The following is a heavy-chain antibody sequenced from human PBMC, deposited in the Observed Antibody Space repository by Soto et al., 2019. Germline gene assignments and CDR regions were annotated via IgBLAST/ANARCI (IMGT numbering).Heavy chain of an antibody. CDR3: ARDPGLTLFGVVTPFDS. CDR2: ISSVTSTI. J-gene: IGHJ4*02. V-gene: IGHV3-48*01. D-gene: IGHD3-3*01. Sequence: EVQLVESGGGLVPPGGSLRLSCAASGFTFRSYSMNWVRQAPGKGLEWISHISSVTSTIYYAESVKGRFTFSRDNAKNSVFLEINSLRAEDTAVYYCARDPGLTLFGVVTPFDSWVQGTRFSVFS. CDR1: GFTFRSYS.